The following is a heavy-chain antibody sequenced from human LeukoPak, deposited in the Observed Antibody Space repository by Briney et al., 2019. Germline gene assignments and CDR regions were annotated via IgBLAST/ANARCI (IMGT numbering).Heavy chain of an antibody. Sequence: ASVKVSCTASGYTFTAYDMHWVRQAPGQGLEWMGWINPNSGGTNYAQKFQGRVTMTRDTSISTAYMELSRLRSDDTAVYYCAPGSMTFDYWGQGTLVTVSS. CDR3: APGSMTFDY. CDR2: INPNSGGT. J-gene: IGHJ4*02. CDR1: GYTFTAYD. V-gene: IGHV1-2*02. D-gene: IGHD2-21*02.